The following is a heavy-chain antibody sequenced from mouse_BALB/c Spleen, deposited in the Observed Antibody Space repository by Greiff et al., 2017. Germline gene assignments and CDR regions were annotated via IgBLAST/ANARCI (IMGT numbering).Heavy chain of an antibody. D-gene: IGHD2-3*01. Sequence: DVKLVESGGGLVQPGGSRKLSCAASGFTFSSFGMHWVRQAPEKGLEWVAYISSGSSTIYYPDSVKGRFTISRDNARNILYLQMSSLRSEDTAMYYCARGQGTIYDGYSWFAYWGQGTLVTVSA. CDR3: ARGQGTIYDGYSWFAY. J-gene: IGHJ3*01. CDR2: ISSGSSTI. V-gene: IGHV5-17*02. CDR1: GFTFSSFG.